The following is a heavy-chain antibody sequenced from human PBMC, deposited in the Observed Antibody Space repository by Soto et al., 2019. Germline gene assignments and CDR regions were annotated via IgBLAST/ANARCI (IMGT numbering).Heavy chain of an antibody. J-gene: IGHJ4*02. CDR3: TKAAEAD. Sequence: PGGSLRLSCTVSGFTSSNFGMSWVRQAPGKGLEWVPGISGGGDDTYYADSVKGRFTISRDNSKNTLYLEMRSLRVDDTAVYYCTKAAEADWGQGTLVTVSS. V-gene: IGHV3-23*01. CDR1: GFTSSNFG. CDR2: ISGGGDDT.